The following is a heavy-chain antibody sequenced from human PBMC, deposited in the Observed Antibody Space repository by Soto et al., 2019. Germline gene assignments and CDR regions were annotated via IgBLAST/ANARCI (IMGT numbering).Heavy chain of an antibody. Sequence: QVQLVQSGAEVKKPGASVKVSCKPSGYTFTDLYIHWVRQAPGQGLEWMGWIDPRSGDRRYTQKFQGRVTMSRDTSASTVYMELSSLTSDATAVYFCARDSYGPLDYWGQGTLVTVSS. J-gene: IGHJ4*02. CDR1: GYTFTDLY. D-gene: IGHD3-16*01. CDR2: IDPRSGDR. V-gene: IGHV1-2*02. CDR3: ARDSYGPLDY.